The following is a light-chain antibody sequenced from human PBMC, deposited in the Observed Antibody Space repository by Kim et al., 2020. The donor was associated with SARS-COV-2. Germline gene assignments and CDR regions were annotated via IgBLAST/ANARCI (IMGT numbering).Light chain of an antibody. J-gene: IGLJ3*02. V-gene: IGLV3-27*01. CDR2: KDS. CDR3: YSAADNNHWV. Sequence: YELTQPSSVSVSPGQTARITCSGDVLAKKYARWFQQKPGQAPVLVIYKDSERPSGIPERFSGSSSGTTVTLTISGAQVEDEADYYCYSAADNNHWVFGGGTQLTVL. CDR1: VLAKKY.